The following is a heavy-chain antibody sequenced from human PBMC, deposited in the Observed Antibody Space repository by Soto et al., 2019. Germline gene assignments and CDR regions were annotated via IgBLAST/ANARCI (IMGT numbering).Heavy chain of an antibody. J-gene: IGHJ6*03. D-gene: IGHD3-9*01. CDR1: GGSISSYY. Sequence: SETLSLTCTVSGGSISSYYWSWIRQPPGKGLEWIGYIYYSGSTNYNPSLKSRVTISVDTSKNQFSLKLSSVTAADTAVYYCARHVRDILTGYSDYYMDVWGKGTTVTVSS. CDR3: ARHVRDILTGYSDYYMDV. CDR2: IYYSGST. V-gene: IGHV4-59*08.